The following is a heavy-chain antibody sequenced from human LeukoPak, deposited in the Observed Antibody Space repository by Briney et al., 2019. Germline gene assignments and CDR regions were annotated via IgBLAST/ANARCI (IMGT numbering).Heavy chain of an antibody. Sequence: GGSLRLSCAASGFTFSTYAMSWVRQAPGKGLEWVSTISGSGANTYYADSVRGRFTISRDNSKNTLYLHMNSLRAEDTAVDYCAKERAGYTNPYYFDYWGRGTLVTVSS. CDR1: GFTFSTYA. CDR2: ISGSGANT. J-gene: IGHJ4*02. CDR3: AKERAGYTNPYYFDY. V-gene: IGHV3-23*01. D-gene: IGHD3-16*02.